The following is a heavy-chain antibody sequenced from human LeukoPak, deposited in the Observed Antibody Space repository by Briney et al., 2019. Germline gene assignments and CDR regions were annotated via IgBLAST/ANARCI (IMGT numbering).Heavy chain of an antibody. D-gene: IGHD6-19*01. J-gene: IGHJ6*02. CDR3: ARDGGAVAGPYYYYCGMDV. CDR1: GYTFTSYG. CDR2: ISAYNGNT. V-gene: IGHV1-18*01. Sequence: ASVKVSCKASGYTFTSYGISWVRQAPGQGLEWMGWISAYNGNTNYAQKLQGRVTMTTDTSTSTAYMELRSLRSDDTAVYYCARDGGAVAGPYYYYCGMDVWGQGTTVTVSS.